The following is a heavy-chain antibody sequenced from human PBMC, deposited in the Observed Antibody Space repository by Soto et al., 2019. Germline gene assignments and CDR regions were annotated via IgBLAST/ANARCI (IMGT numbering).Heavy chain of an antibody. V-gene: IGHV4-59*08. Sequence: QVQLQESGPGLVKPSETLSLTCTVSGASMMSYYWSWIRQPPGKGLEWIGFIFYSGATDYNPSLRCLFPRAVAVSRLQFSLNLSSVTVAESAVYYCAGLHIWIADYCGQGTLVTVS. J-gene: IGHJ4*02. D-gene: IGHD3-3*02. CDR2: IFYSGAT. CDR3: AGLHIWIADY. CDR1: GASMMSYY.